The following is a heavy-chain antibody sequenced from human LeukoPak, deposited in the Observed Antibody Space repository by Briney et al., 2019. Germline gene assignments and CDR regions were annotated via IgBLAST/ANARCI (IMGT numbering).Heavy chain of an antibody. CDR3: GRDLWGSGSYLGY. D-gene: IGHD1-26*01. Sequence: ASVKASCKASGYTFTSYYMHWVRQAPGQGLEWMGIINPSGGSTSYAQKFQGRVTMTRDTSTSTVYMELSSLRSEDTAVYCCGRDLWGSGSYLGYWGQGTLVTVSS. V-gene: IGHV1-46*03. CDR1: GYTFTSYY. J-gene: IGHJ4*02. CDR2: INPSGGST.